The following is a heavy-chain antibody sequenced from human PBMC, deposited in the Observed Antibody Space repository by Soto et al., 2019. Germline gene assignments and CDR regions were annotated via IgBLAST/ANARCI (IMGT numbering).Heavy chain of an antibody. V-gene: IGHV1-18*01. D-gene: IGHD3-10*01. CDR2: ISTYSGDT. CDR3: ARFFGPPPPPKCFHP. CDR1: GYTFFSYY. Sequence: ASVKVSCKASGYTFFSYYISWVRQAPGQGLEWMGWISTYSGDTKYAQKFQGRVTMTTDTSTTTAYLELRSLRSDDTAVYYCARFFGPPPPPKCFHPRGPATLGTLSS. J-gene: IGHJ5*02.